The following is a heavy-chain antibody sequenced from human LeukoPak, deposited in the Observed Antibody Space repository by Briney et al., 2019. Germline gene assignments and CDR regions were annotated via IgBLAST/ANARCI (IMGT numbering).Heavy chain of an antibody. CDR1: GFTFRYYA. CDR3: AKGGYFDY. J-gene: IGHJ4*02. V-gene: IGHV3-23*01. D-gene: IGHD3-16*01. Sequence: GGSLRLSCAVSGFTFRYYAMSWVRQAPGKGLGWVSAISGASDSTYYADSVKGRFTISRDNSKNTLYLQMNSLRAEDTAVYYCAKGGYFDYWGQGTLVTVSS. CDR2: ISGASDST.